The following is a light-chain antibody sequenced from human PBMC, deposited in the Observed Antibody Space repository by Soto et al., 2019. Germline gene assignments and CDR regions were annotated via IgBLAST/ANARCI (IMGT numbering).Light chain of an antibody. CDR2: GAS. CDR1: RSVNNS. CDR3: QQYGSSPST. J-gene: IGKJ5*01. V-gene: IGKV3-20*01. Sequence: EIVLSHSRITLSFYPGHRATLSCRASRSVNNSVAWYQQKPGQAPRLLMYGASSRATGIPDRLSGSGSGTDFTLTISRLEPEDFAVYYCQQYGSSPSTFGQGRILDIK.